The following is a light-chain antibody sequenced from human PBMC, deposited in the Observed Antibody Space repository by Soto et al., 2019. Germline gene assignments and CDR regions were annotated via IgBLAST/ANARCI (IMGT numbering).Light chain of an antibody. V-gene: IGLV2-11*01. CDR3: CSYAGSYSWI. CDR1: SSDVGGYNR. J-gene: IGLJ2*01. Sequence: QCALTQPPSVSGSPGQSVTISCTGTSSDVGGYNRVSWYQQPPGTAPKLIIYDVTKRPSGVPDRFSGSKSGNTASLTISGLQAEDEADYYCCSYAGSYSWIFGGGTKLTVL. CDR2: DVT.